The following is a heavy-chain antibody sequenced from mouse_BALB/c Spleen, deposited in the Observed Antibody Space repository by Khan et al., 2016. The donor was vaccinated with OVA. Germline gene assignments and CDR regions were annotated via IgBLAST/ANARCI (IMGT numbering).Heavy chain of an antibody. Sequence: EVELAESGGDLVKPGGSLKLSCAASGFTFSNYAMSWVRQTPEKRLEWVASISSGGTTYFPDSVKGRFTISRDNGRNILYLQMSSLRSEDTAMYYCARDYWFTYWGQGTLVTVSA. V-gene: IGHV5-6-5*01. CDR1: GFTFSNYA. CDR3: ARDYWFTY. J-gene: IGHJ3*01. CDR2: ISSGGTT.